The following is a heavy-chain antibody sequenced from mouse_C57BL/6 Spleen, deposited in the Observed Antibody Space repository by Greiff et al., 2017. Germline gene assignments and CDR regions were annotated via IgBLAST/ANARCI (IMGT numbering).Heavy chain of an antibody. J-gene: IGHJ4*01. CDR3: AREDNWDGDYYAMDY. D-gene: IGHD4-1*01. CDR2: IDPSDSET. Sequence: QVHVKQPGAELVRPGSSVKLSCKASGYTFTSYWMHWVKQRPIQGLEWIGNIDPSDSETHYNQKFKDKATLTVDKSSSTAYMQLSSLTSEDSAVYYCAREDNWDGDYYAMDYWGQGTSVTVSS. CDR1: GYTFTSYW. V-gene: IGHV1-52*01.